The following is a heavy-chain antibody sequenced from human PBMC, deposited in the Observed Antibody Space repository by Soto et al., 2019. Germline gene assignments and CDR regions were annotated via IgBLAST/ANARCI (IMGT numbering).Heavy chain of an antibody. V-gene: IGHV4-34*01. J-gene: IGHJ4*02. CDR2: INPSGST. D-gene: IGHD4-17*01. CDR1: GGSFSGYY. Sequence: QVQLQQWGAGLLKPSETLSLTCAVYGGSFSGYYWSWIRQPPGKGLGWIGEINPSGSTNYTPSLKRRVTMSGDTPKNQFSLKLTSVTAADTSVYYCARGRDGGAANWGQGTLVTVSS. CDR3: ARGRDGGAAN.